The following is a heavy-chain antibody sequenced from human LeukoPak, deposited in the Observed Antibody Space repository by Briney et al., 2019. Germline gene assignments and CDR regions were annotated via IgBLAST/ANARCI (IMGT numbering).Heavy chain of an antibody. CDR2: ISAYNGNT. Sequence: ASVKVSCKASGYTFTGYYMQWVRQAPGQGLEWMGWISAYNGNTNYAQKLQGRVTMTTDTSTSTAYMELRSLRSDDTAVYYCACYYYGSGSYLDYWGQGTLVTVSS. J-gene: IGHJ4*02. D-gene: IGHD3-10*01. V-gene: IGHV1-18*04. CDR3: ACYYYGSGSYLDY. CDR1: GYTFTGYY.